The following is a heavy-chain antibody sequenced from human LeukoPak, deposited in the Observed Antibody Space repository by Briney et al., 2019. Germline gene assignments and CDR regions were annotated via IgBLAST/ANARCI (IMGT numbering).Heavy chain of an antibody. CDR1: GFTFSSYD. D-gene: IGHD4-23*01. V-gene: IGHV3-23*01. Sequence: GGSLRLSCAASGFTFSSYDMTWVRQTPGKGLGWVALISRSGGTTYYADSVKGRFTISRDNSKNTLYLQMNSLRAEDTAVYYCAKDRSRGNSRFDYWGQGTLVTVSS. J-gene: IGHJ4*02. CDR3: AKDRSRGNSRFDY. CDR2: ISRSGGTT.